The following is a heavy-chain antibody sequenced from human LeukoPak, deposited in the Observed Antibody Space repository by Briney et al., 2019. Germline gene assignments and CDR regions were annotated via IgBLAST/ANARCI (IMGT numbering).Heavy chain of an antibody. CDR1: GFTFSSYA. CDR3: AKDRIPGEGLFDY. D-gene: IGHD7-27*01. CDR2: ISASGGST. Sequence: GASLRLSCAASGFTFSSYAMSWVRQAPGKGLEWVSAISASGGSTYYADSVKGRFTISRDNSKNTLYLQMNSLRAEDTAVYYCAKDRIPGEGLFDYWGQGTLVTVSS. J-gene: IGHJ4*02. V-gene: IGHV3-23*01.